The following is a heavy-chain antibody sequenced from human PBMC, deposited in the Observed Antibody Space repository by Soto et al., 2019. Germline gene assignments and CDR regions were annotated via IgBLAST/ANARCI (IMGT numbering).Heavy chain of an antibody. J-gene: IGHJ6*02. Sequence: QVQLVQSGAEVKKPGASVKVSCKASGYTFTSYGISWVRQAPGQGLEWMGWISAYNGNTNYAQKLQGRVTMTTDTSTSTAYMELRSLRSDDTAVYYCARDPPPRKIAAAIGRDYYGMDVWGQGTTVTVSS. CDR2: ISAYNGNT. D-gene: IGHD6-13*01. V-gene: IGHV1-18*01. CDR3: ARDPPPRKIAAAIGRDYYGMDV. CDR1: GYTFTSYG.